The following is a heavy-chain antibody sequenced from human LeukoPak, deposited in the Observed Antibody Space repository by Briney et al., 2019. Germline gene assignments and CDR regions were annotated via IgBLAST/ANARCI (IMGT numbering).Heavy chain of an antibody. V-gene: IGHV1-2*02. CDR3: ARPRDYGVDYYYGMDV. D-gene: IGHD4-17*01. CDR2: INPNSGDT. J-gene: IGHJ6*02. Sequence: GASVKVFCKSSGYTFTGYYMHWVRQAPGQGLEWMGWINPNSGDTNYAQKFQGRVTMTRDTSISTAYMELSRLRSDDTAVYYCARPRDYGVDYYYGMDVWGQGTTVTVSS. CDR1: GYTFTGYY.